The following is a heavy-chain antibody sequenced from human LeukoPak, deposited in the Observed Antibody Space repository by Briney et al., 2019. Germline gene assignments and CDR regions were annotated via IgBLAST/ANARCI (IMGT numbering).Heavy chain of an antibody. Sequence: GASVKVSCKASGYTFTGYYMHWVRQAPGQGLEWMGWINPNSGDTNYAQKFQGRVTMTRDTSISTVYMELSRLKSDDTAVYYCASTTTVTTFAFDIWGQGTMVTVSS. V-gene: IGHV1-2*02. CDR1: GYTFTGYY. J-gene: IGHJ3*02. D-gene: IGHD4-17*01. CDR2: INPNSGDT. CDR3: ASTTTVTTFAFDI.